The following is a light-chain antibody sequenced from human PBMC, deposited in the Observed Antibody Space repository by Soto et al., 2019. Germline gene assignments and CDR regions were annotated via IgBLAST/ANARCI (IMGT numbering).Light chain of an antibody. V-gene: IGKV1-39*01. CDR2: TAS. CDR3: HQSYSSLVYT. Sequence: DIQMTQSPTSLSASVGDRVTITCRASQNIGTYLNWYQQKPGKAPTVLIYTASTLQSGVPSRFSGSGSGTDFTLTINSLQPEDSATYYCHQSYSSLVYTFGPGNKLEIK. CDR1: QNIGTY. J-gene: IGKJ2*01.